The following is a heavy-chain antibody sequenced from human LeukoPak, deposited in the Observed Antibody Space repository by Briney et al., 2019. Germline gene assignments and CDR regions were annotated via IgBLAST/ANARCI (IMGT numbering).Heavy chain of an antibody. J-gene: IGHJ4*02. CDR2: ISGSGSTI. CDR1: GFTFSSYA. D-gene: IGHD3-16*02. Sequence: GGSLRLSCAASGFTFSSYAMSWVRQAPGKGLEWVSAISGSGSTIYYADSVKGRFTISRDNAKNSLYLQMNSLRAEDTAVYYCARDTVRLGELSFFDYWGQGTLVTVSS. V-gene: IGHV3-23*01. CDR3: ARDTVRLGELSFFDY.